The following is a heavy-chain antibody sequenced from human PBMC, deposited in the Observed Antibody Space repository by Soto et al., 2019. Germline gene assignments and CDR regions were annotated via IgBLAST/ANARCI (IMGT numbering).Heavy chain of an antibody. Sequence: PGGSLRLSCAASGFTFSSYSMNWVRQAPGKGLEWVSSISSSSSYIYYADSVKGRFTISRDNAKNSLYLQMKSLRAEDTAVYYCAREGYYDFWSGYYRYGWYYYYYGMDVWGQGTTVTVSS. CDR3: AREGYYDFWSGYYRYGWYYYYYGMDV. CDR2: ISSSSSYI. D-gene: IGHD3-3*01. J-gene: IGHJ6*02. CDR1: GFTFSSYS. V-gene: IGHV3-21*01.